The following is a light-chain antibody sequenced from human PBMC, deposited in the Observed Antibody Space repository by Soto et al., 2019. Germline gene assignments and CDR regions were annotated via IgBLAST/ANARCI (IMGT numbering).Light chain of an antibody. CDR1: QSINRW. CDR3: LQYTIYPLS. CDR2: KAS. Sequence: DIQMTQSPSTLSASVGDRVTITCRASQSINRWLAWYQQRPGKAPKILIHKASSLEAGVPSRFSGSDSGTEFTITISSVQPDDFETYFCLQYTIYPLSFGGGTKVEIK. V-gene: IGKV1-5*03. J-gene: IGKJ4*01.